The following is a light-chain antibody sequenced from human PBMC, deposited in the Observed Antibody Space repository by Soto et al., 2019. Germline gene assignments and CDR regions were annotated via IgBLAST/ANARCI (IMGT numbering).Light chain of an antibody. CDR2: AAS. J-gene: IGKJ2*01. CDR3: QQTNSVPRT. Sequence: DIQMTQSPSSVSASVGDRVTITCRASQDISRWLAWYQQKPGEAPKLLIFAASSLQSGVPSRFSGSGSGTDFTLTISSQQPEDFATYYCQQTNSVPRTFGQGTKLEIK. V-gene: IGKV1-12*01. CDR1: QDISRW.